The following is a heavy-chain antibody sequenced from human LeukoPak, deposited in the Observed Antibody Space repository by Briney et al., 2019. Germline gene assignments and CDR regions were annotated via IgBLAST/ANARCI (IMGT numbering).Heavy chain of an antibody. CDR1: GGSISSYY. J-gene: IGHJ4*02. CDR2: IYYSGST. CDR3: ARGRAGAADDFDY. Sequence: SETLSLTCTVSGGSISSYYWSWIRQPPGKGLEWIGYIYYSGSTNYNPSLKSQVTISVDTSKNQFSLKLSSVTAADTAVYYCARGRAGAADDFDYWGQGTLVTVSS. D-gene: IGHD6-13*01. V-gene: IGHV4-59*01.